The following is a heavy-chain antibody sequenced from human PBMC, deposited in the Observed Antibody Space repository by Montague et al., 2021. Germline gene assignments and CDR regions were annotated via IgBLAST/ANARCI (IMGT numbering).Heavy chain of an antibody. J-gene: IGHJ5*02. CDR3: AKQDYFVSGTSYKGFDP. Sequence: SETLSRTCTVSSGSIFHAHWSWVRQPPGKGLEWLGSMFYGGATSNNPSLKSRVTMSIDTSTNQFSLKLSFVTAADTAVYYCAKQDYFVSGTSYKGFDPWGQGILVTVSS. V-gene: IGHV4-59*08. D-gene: IGHD3-10*01. CDR1: SGSIFHAH. CDR2: MFYGGAT.